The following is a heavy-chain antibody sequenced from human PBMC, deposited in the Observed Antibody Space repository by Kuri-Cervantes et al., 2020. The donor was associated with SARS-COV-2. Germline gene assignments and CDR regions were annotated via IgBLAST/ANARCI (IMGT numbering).Heavy chain of an antibody. CDR1: GYTFTGYY. CDR3: ARDGIDIVVGNDAFDI. Sequence: ASVKVSCKASGYTFTGYYMHWVRQAPGQGLEWMGWINPNSGGTNYAQKFQGRVTMTRDTSISTAYMELSRLRSDDTAVYYCARDGIDIVVGNDAFDIWGQGTMVTDSS. CDR2: INPNSGGT. J-gene: IGHJ3*02. D-gene: IGHD2-2*01. V-gene: IGHV1-2*02.